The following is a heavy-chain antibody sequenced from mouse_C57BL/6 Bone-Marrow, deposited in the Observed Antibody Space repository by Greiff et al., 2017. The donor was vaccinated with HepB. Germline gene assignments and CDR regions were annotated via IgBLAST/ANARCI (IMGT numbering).Heavy chain of an antibody. D-gene: IGHD1-1*01. V-gene: IGHV1-47*01. CDR3: ARGCYYEYFDV. CDR1: GYTFTTYP. Sequence: QVQLQQSGAELVKPGASVKISCKASGYTFTTYPIEWMKQNHGKSLEWIGNFHPYNGDTKYNEKFKRKATLTVEKSSSTVYLELSRVTSDDSAVYYWARGCYYEYFDVWGTGTTVTVAS. J-gene: IGHJ1*03. CDR2: FHPYNGDT.